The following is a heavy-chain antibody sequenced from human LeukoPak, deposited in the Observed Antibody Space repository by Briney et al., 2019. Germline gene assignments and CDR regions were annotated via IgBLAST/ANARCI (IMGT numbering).Heavy chain of an antibody. CDR3: AKDETHSSGWAPFDS. CDR1: GFTFSDYY. J-gene: IGHJ4*02. V-gene: IGHV3-11*01. D-gene: IGHD6-19*01. CDR2: ISSSGSTI. Sequence: GGSLRLSCAASGFTFSDYYMSWIRQAPGKGLEWVSYISSSGSTIYYADSVKGRFTISRDNAKNSLYLQMNSLRAEDTAVYYCAKDETHSSGWAPFDSWGQGTLVIVSS.